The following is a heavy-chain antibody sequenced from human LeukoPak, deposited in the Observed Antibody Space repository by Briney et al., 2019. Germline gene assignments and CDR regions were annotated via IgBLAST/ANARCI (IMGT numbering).Heavy chain of an antibody. CDR3: ARLGIAAAAYYFDY. V-gene: IGHV4-39*01. CDR1: GGSISSSSYY. D-gene: IGHD6-13*01. CDR2: IYYSGST. J-gene: IGHJ4*02. Sequence: SETLCLTCTVSGGSISSSSYYWGWIRRPPGKGLEWIGSIYYSGSTYYNPSLKSRVTTSVDTSKNQFSLKLSSVTAADTAVYYCARLGIAAAAYYFDYWGQGTLVTVSS.